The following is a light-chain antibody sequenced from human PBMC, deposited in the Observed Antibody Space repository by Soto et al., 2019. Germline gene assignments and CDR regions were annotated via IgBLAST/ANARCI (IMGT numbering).Light chain of an antibody. CDR3: QQYDSYSWT. Sequence: DIQMTQSPSTLSASVGDRVTITCRASQSINNWLAWYQQKPGKDPKLLIRKASTLGSGAPPRFSGSGSVTDFTLTISSLQPDDFATYYCQQYDSYSWTFGQGTKVEIK. CDR2: KAS. V-gene: IGKV1-5*03. J-gene: IGKJ1*01. CDR1: QSINNW.